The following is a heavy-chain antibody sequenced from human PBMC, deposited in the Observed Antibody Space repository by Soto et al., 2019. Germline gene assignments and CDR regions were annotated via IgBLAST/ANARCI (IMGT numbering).Heavy chain of an antibody. CDR1: GFSLSTSEVG. D-gene: IGHD3-3*01. CDR2: IYWDDDK. J-gene: IGHJ6*02. CDR3: AHSMWPRIFSV. Sequence: QITLKESGPTLVKPTQTLTLTCTFSGFSLSTSEVGVGWVRQPPGKALEWVALIYWDDDKRYSPSLKSRLTITKDTSKNQVVLTMTNLDPVDTATYYCAHSMWPRIFSVWGQGTTVTVSS. V-gene: IGHV2-5*02.